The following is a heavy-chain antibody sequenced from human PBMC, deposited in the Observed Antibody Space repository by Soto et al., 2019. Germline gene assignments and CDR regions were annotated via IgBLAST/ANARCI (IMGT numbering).Heavy chain of an antibody. D-gene: IGHD4-17*01. J-gene: IGHJ6*02. V-gene: IGHV3-30*03. CDR2: ISYDGSNK. CDR1: GFTLSSYG. CDR3: ARDYGGNSPHYYYGMDV. Sequence: GGSLRLSCAASGFTLSSYGMHWVRQAPGKGLEWVAVISYDGSNKYYADSVKGRFTISRDNSKNTLYLQMNSLRAEDTAVYYCARDYGGNSPHYYYGMDVWGQGTTVTVSS.